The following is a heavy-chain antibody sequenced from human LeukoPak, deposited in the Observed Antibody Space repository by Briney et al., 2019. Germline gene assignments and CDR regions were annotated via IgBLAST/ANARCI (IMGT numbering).Heavy chain of an antibody. J-gene: IGHJ4*02. CDR2: MNPNSGNT. CDR1: GYTFTSYY. D-gene: IGHD1-26*01. V-gene: IGHV1-8*03. Sequence: ASVKVSCKASGYTFTSYYMHWVRQAPGQGLEWMGGMNPNSGNTGYAQKFQGRVTITRNTSISTAYMELSSLRSEDTAVYYCAGGRYYPDYWGQGTLVTVSS. CDR3: AGGRYYPDY.